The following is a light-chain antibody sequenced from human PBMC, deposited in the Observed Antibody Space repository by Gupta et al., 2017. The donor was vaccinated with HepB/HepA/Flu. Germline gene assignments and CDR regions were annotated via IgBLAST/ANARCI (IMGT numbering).Light chain of an antibody. J-gene: IGLJ2*01. Sequence: SELPQDPAVSVALGQTVRITCHGDRLRRPYADWYQQKPGQAPIFVLCGENSRPSEIPDRFSGSKSGTTASLTITGTQAEEEADYYCHARDSSGDRSVFGGGTKLTVL. CDR1: RLRRPY. V-gene: IGLV3-19*01. CDR3: HARDSSGDRSV. CDR2: GEN.